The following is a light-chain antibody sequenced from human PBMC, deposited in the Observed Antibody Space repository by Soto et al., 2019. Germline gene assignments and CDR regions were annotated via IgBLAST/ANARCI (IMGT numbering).Light chain of an antibody. CDR1: QSVSTY. J-gene: IGKJ1*01. CDR2: DVF. CDR3: QQRRDWPRT. Sequence: EIVLTQSPATLSLSPGERATLSCRASQSVSTYFFWYQQKPGQAPRLLIHDVFNRTTGIPASFSGSCSGTDFTLTSSSLAPEDFAIYYCQQRRDWPRTFGQGTKVEIK. V-gene: IGKV3-11*01.